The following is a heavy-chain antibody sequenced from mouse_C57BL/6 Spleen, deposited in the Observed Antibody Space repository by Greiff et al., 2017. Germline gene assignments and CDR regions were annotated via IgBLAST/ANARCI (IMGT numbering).Heavy chain of an antibody. CDR2: ISGGGGNT. CDR3: ASIYDGYPYYFDY. CDR1: GFTFSSYT. V-gene: IGHV5-9*01. J-gene: IGHJ2*01. D-gene: IGHD2-3*01. Sequence: EVQVVESGGGLVKPGGSLKLSCAASGFTFSSYTMSWVRQTPEKRLEWVATISGGGGNTYYPDSVKGRFTISRDNAKNTLYLQMSSLRSEDTALYYCASIYDGYPYYFDYWGQGTTLTVSS.